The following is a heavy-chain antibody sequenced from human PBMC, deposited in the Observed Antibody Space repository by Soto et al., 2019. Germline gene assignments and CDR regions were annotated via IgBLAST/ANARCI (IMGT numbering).Heavy chain of an antibody. Sequence: PSETLSLTCRVSCGSISSYHWRWIRQPAGKGLEGIGRMYSTGNTNYNPSLKSRVTVSIDTSKNQFFLRLNSVTAADSAVYYCAREFGDDWNYEAYWGQGTAVTVS. D-gene: IGHD1-7*01. V-gene: IGHV4-4*07. J-gene: IGHJ4*02. CDR2: MYSTGNT. CDR1: CGSISSYH. CDR3: AREFGDDWNYEAY.